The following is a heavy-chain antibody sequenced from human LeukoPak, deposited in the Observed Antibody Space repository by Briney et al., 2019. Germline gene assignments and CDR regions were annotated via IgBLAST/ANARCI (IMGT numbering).Heavy chain of an antibody. CDR1: GFTFSSYA. CDR2: ISGSDGST. V-gene: IGHV3-23*01. J-gene: IGHJ4*02. Sequence: PGGSLRLSCAASGFTFSSYAMSWARQAPGKGLEWVSSISGSDGSTYYADSVKGRFTISRDNSKNTLYLQMNSLRAEDTAVYYWARAGNPRFDYWAQGPLVTVSS. CDR3: ARAGNPRFDY.